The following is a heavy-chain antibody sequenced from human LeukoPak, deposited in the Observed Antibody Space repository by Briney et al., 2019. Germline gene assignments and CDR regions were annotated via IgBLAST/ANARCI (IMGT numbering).Heavy chain of an antibody. D-gene: IGHD5-18*01. J-gene: IGHJ4*02. Sequence: GGSLRLSCAASGFTFSSYAMSWVRQAPGKGLEWVSAISGSGGSTYYADSVKGRFTISRDNSKNTLYLQMNSLRAEDTAVYYCARYSYGYRGGYWGQGTLVTVSS. CDR1: GFTFSSYA. CDR2: ISGSGGST. CDR3: ARYSYGYRGGY. V-gene: IGHV3-23*01.